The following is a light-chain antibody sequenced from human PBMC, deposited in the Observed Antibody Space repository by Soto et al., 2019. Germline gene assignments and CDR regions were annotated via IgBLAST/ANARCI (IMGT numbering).Light chain of an antibody. CDR3: SSYTSKTVI. J-gene: IGLJ2*01. CDR1: SSDISNFDY. V-gene: IGLV2-14*03. CDR2: DVF. Sequence: QSALTQPASVSGSPGQSITISCTGISSDISNFDYVSWYQQHSGKAPKLMIYDVFNRPSGVSSRFSGSRSGDTASLTISGLLAEDEDDYYCSSYTSKTVIFGGGTKVTVL.